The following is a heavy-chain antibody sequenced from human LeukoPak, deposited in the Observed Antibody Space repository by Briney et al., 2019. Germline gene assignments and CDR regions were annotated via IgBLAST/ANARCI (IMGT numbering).Heavy chain of an antibody. CDR3: AKDRLIAVAGTTSDY. Sequence: PGGSLRLSCAASGFTFSSYWMHWVRQAPGKGLVWVSRINSDGSSTSYADSVKGRFTISRDNSKNTPYLQMNSLRAEDTAVYYCAKDRLIAVAGTTSDYWGQGTLVSVSS. V-gene: IGHV3-74*01. CDR1: GFTFSSYW. J-gene: IGHJ4*02. CDR2: INSDGSST. D-gene: IGHD6-19*01.